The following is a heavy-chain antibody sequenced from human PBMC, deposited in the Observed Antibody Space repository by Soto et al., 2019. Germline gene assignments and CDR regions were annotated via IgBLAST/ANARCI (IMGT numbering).Heavy chain of an antibody. CDR1: GYSFTRYW. Sequence: GESLKISCKASGYSFTRYWISWVRQMPGKGLEWMGRIDPSDSYTNYSPSFQGHVTISADKSISTAYLQWSSLKASDTAMYYCARQAIAATSYYYYYGMDVWGQGTTVTVSS. CDR3: ARQAIAATSYYYYYGMDV. D-gene: IGHD6-25*01. V-gene: IGHV5-10-1*01. J-gene: IGHJ6*02. CDR2: IDPSDSYT.